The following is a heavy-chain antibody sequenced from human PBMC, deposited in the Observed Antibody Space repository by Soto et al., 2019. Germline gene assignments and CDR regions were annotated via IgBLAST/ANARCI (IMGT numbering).Heavy chain of an antibody. CDR1: GGSISTTNW. CDR2: IYQSGNT. V-gene: IGHV4-4*02. D-gene: IGHD2-2*01. CDR3: VPFYHGSETAESKEGY. Sequence: QVQLQRSGPRLVKPSETLSLTCAVSGGSISTTNWWIWVRQAPGKGLEWIGEIYQSGNTNYNPTLKSRATISVDKSKNQFGLKVTAVTAAATAIYYWVPFYHGSETAESKEGYWGQGSPVTVSS. J-gene: IGHJ4*02.